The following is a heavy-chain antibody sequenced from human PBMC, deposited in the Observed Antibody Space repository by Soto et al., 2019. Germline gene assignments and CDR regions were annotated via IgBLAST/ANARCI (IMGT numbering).Heavy chain of an antibody. J-gene: IGHJ4*02. D-gene: IGHD2-15*01. CDR1: GFTFSNYA. CDR3: ACGLIGSSSSSLYY. CDR2: INDSGGST. V-gene: IGHV3-23*01. Sequence: EVQLLESGGGLIQPGGSLRLSCAASGFTFSNYAMTWVRQAPGKGLEWVSVINDSGGSTYYADSVKGRFTSSRDNSKNILYLQRHSLRAEDTALYYCACGLIGSSSSSLYYWGQGTLVTVST.